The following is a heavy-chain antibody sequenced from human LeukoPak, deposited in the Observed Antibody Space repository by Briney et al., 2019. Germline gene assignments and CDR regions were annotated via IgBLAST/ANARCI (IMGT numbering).Heavy chain of an antibody. V-gene: IGHV4-59*01. CDR2: IYYTGTT. J-gene: IGHJ6*02. CDR3: AREDPQTTVPEGMDV. D-gene: IGHD4-17*01. Sequence: SETLSLTCSVSGGSISNYWSWIRQLPGEGLEWIGYIYYTGTTNYNPSLRSRVTISVDTSRNQFSLRLSSVTAADTAVYYCAREDPQTTVPEGMDVWGHGTTVIVSS. CDR1: GGSISNY.